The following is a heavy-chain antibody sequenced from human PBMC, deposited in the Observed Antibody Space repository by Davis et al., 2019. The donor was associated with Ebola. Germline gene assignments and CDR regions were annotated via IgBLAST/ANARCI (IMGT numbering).Heavy chain of an antibody. Sequence: AASVKVSCKASGYIFTSYAMHWVRQAPGQRLEWVGWINAGNGDTKYSQKFQGRVTITRDTSASTAYMELSSLRSEDTAVYYCARVYYYDSSGWFRDWYFDLWGRGTLVTVSS. J-gene: IGHJ2*01. CDR2: INAGNGDT. CDR1: GYIFTSYA. D-gene: IGHD3-22*01. V-gene: IGHV1-3*01. CDR3: ARVYYYDSSGWFRDWYFDL.